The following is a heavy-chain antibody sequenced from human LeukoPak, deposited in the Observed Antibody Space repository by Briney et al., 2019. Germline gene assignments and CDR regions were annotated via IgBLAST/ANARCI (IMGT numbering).Heavy chain of an antibody. V-gene: IGHV3-23*01. Sequence: RSGGSLRLSCAASGFTFSSYAMSWVRQAPGKGLEWVSAISGSGGSTYYADSVKGRFTISRDNSKNTLYLQMNSLRAEDTAVYYCANHGGWEPLPDFDYWGQGTLVTVSS. CDR2: ISGSGGST. D-gene: IGHD1-26*01. CDR1: GFTFSSYA. J-gene: IGHJ4*02. CDR3: ANHGGWEPLPDFDY.